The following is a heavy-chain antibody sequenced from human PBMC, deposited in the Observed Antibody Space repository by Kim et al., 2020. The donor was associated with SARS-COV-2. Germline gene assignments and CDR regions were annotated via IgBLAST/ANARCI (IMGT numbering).Heavy chain of an antibody. CDR3: AREGWGSGCDHDSLDI. CDR2: IYSSGL. CDR1: GFPININY. Sequence: GGSLRLSCAASGFPININYMNWVRQAPGKGLEWVSVIYSSGLHYADSVKGRFSISRDTSKNTVYLQMDRLRVEDTAVYYFAREGWGSGCDHDSLDIWGQGPGVPVSS. J-gene: IGHJ3*02. D-gene: IGHD6-19*01. V-gene: IGHV3-53*01.